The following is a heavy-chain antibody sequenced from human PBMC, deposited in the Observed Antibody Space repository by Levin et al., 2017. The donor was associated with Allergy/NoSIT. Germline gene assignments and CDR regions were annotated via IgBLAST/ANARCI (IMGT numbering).Heavy chain of an antibody. J-gene: IGHJ3*02. CDR1: GFTFDDYA. Sequence: GGSLRLSCAASGFTFDDYAMHWVRQAPGKGLEWVSGISWNSGSIGYAVSVKGRFTISRDNAKNSLYLQMNSLRTEDTALYYCARDNIGLPDAFDIWGEGTMVIVSS. CDR3: ARDNIGLPDAFDI. V-gene: IGHV3-9*01. CDR2: ISWNSGSI. D-gene: IGHD3-10*01.